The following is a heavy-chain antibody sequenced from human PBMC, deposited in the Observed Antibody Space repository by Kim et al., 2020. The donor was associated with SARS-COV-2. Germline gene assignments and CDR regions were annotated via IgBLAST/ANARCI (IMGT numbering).Heavy chain of an antibody. Sequence: GESLKISCKGCGYTFTSYWIVWVRQMPGKGLEWMGIIFPSDSDTRYSPSFEGQVTISADKSIGTAYLQWSSLKASDTAMYFCARLWLGQFDYWGQGALVTVSS. J-gene: IGHJ4*02. CDR2: IFPSDSDT. CDR1: GYTFTSYW. D-gene: IGHD3-10*01. V-gene: IGHV5-51*01. CDR3: ARLWLGQFDY.